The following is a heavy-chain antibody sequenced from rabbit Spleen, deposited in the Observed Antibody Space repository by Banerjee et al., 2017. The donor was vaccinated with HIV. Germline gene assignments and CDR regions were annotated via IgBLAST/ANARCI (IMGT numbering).Heavy chain of an antibody. CDR1: GFSFSSSYW. CDR2: IYSRDGSA. J-gene: IGHJ4*01. V-gene: IGHV1S45*01. Sequence: QEQLVESGGGLVKPEGSLKLSFTASGFSFSSSYWICWVRQAPGKGLEWITCIYSRDGSAYYASWAKGRFAVSKSSSTTVTLQMTSLTAADTATYFCARDLVAVIGWNFSLWGPGTLVTVS. CDR3: ARDLVAVIGWNFSL. D-gene: IGHD1-1*01.